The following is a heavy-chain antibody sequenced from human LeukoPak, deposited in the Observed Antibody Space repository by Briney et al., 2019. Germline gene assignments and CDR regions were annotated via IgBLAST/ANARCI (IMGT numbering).Heavy chain of an antibody. CDR3: ATSRGLHYFDY. D-gene: IGHD3-10*01. CDR1: GGSFSGYY. V-gene: IGHV4-34*01. CDR2: INHSGST. Sequence: SETLSLTCAVYGGSFSGYYWSWIRQPPGKGLEWIGEINHSGSTNYNPSLKSRVTMSVDTSKNQFSLKLSSVTAADTAVYYCATSRGLHYFDYWGQGTLVTVSS. J-gene: IGHJ4*02.